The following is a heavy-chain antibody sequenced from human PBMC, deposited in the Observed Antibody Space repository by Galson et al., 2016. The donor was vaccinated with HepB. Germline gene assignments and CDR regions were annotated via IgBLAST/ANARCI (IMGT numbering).Heavy chain of an antibody. CDR3: SKGGDNYFDY. J-gene: IGHJ4*02. CDR2: ISGSGGRI. D-gene: IGHD5-18*01. Sequence: SLRLSCAASGFTFGTYVMTWVRQAPGKGLEWVSSISGSGGRISYAYSVKGRFTVSRDNSKKTLYLQMNSLRAEDTAVYYCSKGGDNYFDYWGQGTLVTVSS. V-gene: IGHV3-23*01. CDR1: GFTFGTYV.